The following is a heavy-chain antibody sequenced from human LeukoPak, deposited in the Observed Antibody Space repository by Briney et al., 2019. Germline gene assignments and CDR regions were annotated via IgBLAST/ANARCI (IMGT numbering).Heavy chain of an antibody. V-gene: IGHV3-64*04. CDR2: ISSNGGST. D-gene: IGHD3-9*01. Sequence: PGGSLRLSCSASGFTFSSYAMHWVRQAPGKGLEYVSAISSNGGSTYYADSVKGRFTISRDNSKNTLYLQMNSLRAEDTAVYYCAKAILTGYWPPFDYWGQGTLVTVSS. J-gene: IGHJ4*02. CDR1: GFTFSSYA. CDR3: AKAILTGYWPPFDY.